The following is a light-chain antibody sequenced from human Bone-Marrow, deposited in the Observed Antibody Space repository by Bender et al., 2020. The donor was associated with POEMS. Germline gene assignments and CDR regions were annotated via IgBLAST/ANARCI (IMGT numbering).Light chain of an antibody. CDR1: SNDIGGYNY. V-gene: IGLV2-14*03. J-gene: IGLJ3*02. CDR3: SSYTTFRSWV. Sequence: QSVLTQPPSASGSPGQSITISCTGTSNDIGGYNYVSWYQQFPGKAPKLIIYDVSRRPSGISNRFSGSESGNTASLTISGLQPEDEADYYCSSYTTFRSWVFGGGTRLTVL. CDR2: DVS.